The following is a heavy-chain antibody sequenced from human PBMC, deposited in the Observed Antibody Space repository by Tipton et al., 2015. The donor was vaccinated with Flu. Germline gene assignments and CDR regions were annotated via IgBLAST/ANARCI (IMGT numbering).Heavy chain of an antibody. J-gene: IGHJ4*02. CDR1: GFTFSSYA. V-gene: IGHV3-23*01. CDR3: ATCRSTSTTCYTDY. Sequence: SLRLSCADSGFTFSSYAMSWVRQAPGKGLEWVSVIIGSGGSAYYADSVKGRFTISRDNSKNTLYLQMNSLRAEDTAVYYCATCRSTSTTCYTDYWGQGILVTVSS. CDR2: IIGSGGSA. D-gene: IGHD2-2*01.